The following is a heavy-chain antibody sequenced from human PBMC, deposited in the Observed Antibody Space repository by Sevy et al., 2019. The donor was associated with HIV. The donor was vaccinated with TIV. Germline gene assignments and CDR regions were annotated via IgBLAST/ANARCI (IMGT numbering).Heavy chain of an antibody. Sequence: SETLSLTCAVYGGSFSGYYWSWIRQPPGKGLEWIGEINHSGSTNYNPSLKSRVTISGDTSKNQFSLKLSLVTAADTAVYYCARHCSSTSCSHAFDIWGQGTMVTVSS. V-gene: IGHV4-34*01. CDR3: ARHCSSTSCSHAFDI. D-gene: IGHD2-2*01. CDR2: INHSGST. CDR1: GGSFSGYY. J-gene: IGHJ3*02.